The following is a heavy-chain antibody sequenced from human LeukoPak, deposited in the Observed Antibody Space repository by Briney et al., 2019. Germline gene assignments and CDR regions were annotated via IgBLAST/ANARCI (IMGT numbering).Heavy chain of an antibody. CDR2: ITWDGGST. CDR1: GFTFDDYA. J-gene: IGHJ4*02. Sequence: GGSLRLSCAASGFTFDDYAMHWVRQASGKGLEWVSHITWDGGSTHYADSVEGRFTISRDNAKNSLYLQMNSLRVDDTAVYYCARDRLHYGEYEKTLDYWGQGTLVTVSS. V-gene: IGHV3-43D*03. D-gene: IGHD4-17*01. CDR3: ARDRLHYGEYEKTLDY.